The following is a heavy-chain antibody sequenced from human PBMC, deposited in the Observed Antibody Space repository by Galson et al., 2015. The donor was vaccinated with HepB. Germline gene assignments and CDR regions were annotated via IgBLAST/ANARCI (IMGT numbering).Heavy chain of an antibody. D-gene: IGHD5-18*01. Sequence: SCKASGYTFTSYYMHWVRQAPGQGLEWMGIINPSGGSTSYAQKFQGRVTMTRDTSTSTVYMELSSLRSEDTAVYYCAREGPTMVTLVLRYFQHWGQGTLVTVSS. J-gene: IGHJ1*01. CDR1: GYTFTSYY. CDR2: INPSGGST. CDR3: AREGPTMVTLVLRYFQH. V-gene: IGHV1-46*01.